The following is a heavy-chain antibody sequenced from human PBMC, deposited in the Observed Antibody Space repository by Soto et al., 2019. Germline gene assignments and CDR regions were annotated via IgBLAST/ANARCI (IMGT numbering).Heavy chain of an antibody. J-gene: IGHJ4*02. V-gene: IGHV1-18*01. CDR2: ISAYDGQT. D-gene: IGHD3-22*01. CDR3: ARVWYYDSSGYYAFDY. CDR1: GDGFSNYG. Sequence: AASVKVSCKASGDGFSNYGFSWVRQAPGQGLEWMGWISAYDGQTNYTKKFQSRVTMTTDTSSSTAYMELRSLRSDDTAVYYCARVWYYDSSGYYAFDYWGLGTLVTVSS.